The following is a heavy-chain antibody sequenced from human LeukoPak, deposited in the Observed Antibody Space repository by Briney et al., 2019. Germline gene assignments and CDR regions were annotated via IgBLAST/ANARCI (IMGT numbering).Heavy chain of an antibody. J-gene: IGHJ6*04. V-gene: IGHV3-48*03. D-gene: IGHD3-10*02. CDR3: AELGITMIGGV. Sequence: PGESLRLSCAASGFTFSSYEMNWVRQAPGKGLEWVSYISSSGSTIYYADSVKGRFTISRDNAKNSLYLHMNSLRAEDTAVYYCAELGITMIGGVWGKGTTVTISS. CDR2: ISSSGSTI. CDR1: GFTFSSYE.